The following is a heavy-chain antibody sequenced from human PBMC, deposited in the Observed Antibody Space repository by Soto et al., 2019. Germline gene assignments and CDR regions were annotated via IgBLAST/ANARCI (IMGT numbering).Heavy chain of an antibody. V-gene: IGHV2-5*02. CDR3: AHRVLRTVFGLVTTTAIYFDF. CDR2: IYWDDDK. Sequence: QITLNESGPTVVRPTEPLTLTCRFSGFSLTTSGVGVGWIRQSPGKAPEWLALIYWDDDKRYSASLKSRLTITKDTSKIQVVLTVSDLDPTDTATYSCAHRVLRTVFGLVTTTAIYFDFWGQGTPVAVSS. D-gene: IGHD3-3*01. CDR1: GFSLTTSGVG. J-gene: IGHJ4*02.